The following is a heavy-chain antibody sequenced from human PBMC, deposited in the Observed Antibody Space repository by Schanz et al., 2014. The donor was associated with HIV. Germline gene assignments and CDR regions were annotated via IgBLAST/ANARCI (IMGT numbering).Heavy chain of an antibody. J-gene: IGHJ6*02. D-gene: IGHD3-3*01. CDR3: ARDGTDFWSSGDHSFDYYGMDV. V-gene: IGHV3-30*02. Sequence: VQLVESGGGLVKPGGSLRLSCAASGFTFSDYGMHWVRQAPGKGLEWGAVIGNDGSNTFYADSVKGRFTISRDNSKKTVFLQMNNLRSEDTAVYYCARDGTDFWSSGDHSFDYYGMDVWGQGTTVTVSS. CDR2: IGNDGSNT. CDR1: GFTFSDYG.